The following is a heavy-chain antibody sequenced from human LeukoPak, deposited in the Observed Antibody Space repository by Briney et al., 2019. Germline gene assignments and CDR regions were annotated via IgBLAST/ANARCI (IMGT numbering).Heavy chain of an antibody. CDR2: IHPGDSDT. Sequence: SGESLKISCKGSGYSFTTYWIAWVRQMPGKGLEWMGIIHPGDSDTRYSPSIQGQVTISADRSISTAYLQCNSLKASDTAMYYCARADRYAFDIWGQGTMVTVSS. J-gene: IGHJ3*02. CDR3: ARADRYAFDI. V-gene: IGHV5-51*01. CDR1: GYSFTTYW.